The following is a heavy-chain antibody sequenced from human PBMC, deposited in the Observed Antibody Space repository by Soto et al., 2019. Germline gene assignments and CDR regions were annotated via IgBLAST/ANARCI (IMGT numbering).Heavy chain of an antibody. Sequence: GSLRLSCAVSGFTFTRYSMNWVRQAPGKGLEWVSSISSTTNYIYYGDSMKGRFTISRDNAKNSLYLEMNSLRAEDTAVYYWARESEDLTSSFDYWGQGTLVTVSS. CDR2: ISSTTNYI. J-gene: IGHJ4*02. CDR1: GFTFTRYS. V-gene: IGHV3-21*06. CDR3: ARESEDLTSSFDY.